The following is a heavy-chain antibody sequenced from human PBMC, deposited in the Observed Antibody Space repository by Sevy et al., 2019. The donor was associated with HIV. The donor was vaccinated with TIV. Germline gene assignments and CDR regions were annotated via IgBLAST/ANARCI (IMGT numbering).Heavy chain of an antibody. V-gene: IGHV1-18*01. CDR2: ISAYNGNT. Sequence: ASVKVSCKASGYTFTSYGISWVRQAPGQGLEWMGWISAYNGNTNYAQKLQGRVTMTTDTSTSTAYMELRSLRSDDTAVYYCARAPLVSGWYPDFDYWGQGTLVTVSS. J-gene: IGHJ4*02. D-gene: IGHD6-19*01. CDR1: GYTFTSYG. CDR3: ARAPLVSGWYPDFDY.